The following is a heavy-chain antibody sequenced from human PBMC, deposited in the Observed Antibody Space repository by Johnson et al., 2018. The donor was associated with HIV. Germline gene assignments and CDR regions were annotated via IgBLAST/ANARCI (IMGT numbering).Heavy chain of an antibody. CDR2: ISWDGGST. D-gene: IGHD1-7*01. J-gene: IGHJ3*02. CDR3: AKETKSKAFDI. V-gene: IGHV3-43*01. Sequence: GLEWVSLISWDGGSTYYADSVKGRFTISRDNSKNSLYLQMNSLRTEDTALYYCAKETKSKAFDIWGQGTMVTVSS.